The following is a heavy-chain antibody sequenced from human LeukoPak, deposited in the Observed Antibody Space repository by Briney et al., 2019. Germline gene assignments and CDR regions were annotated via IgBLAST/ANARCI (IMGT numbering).Heavy chain of an antibody. Sequence: SETLSLTCTVSGGSISSSSHYWGWIRQPPGKGLEWIGSIYYSGSTYYNPSLKSRVTISVDTSKNQFSLKMSSVTAADTAVYYCARQEGRYGPNYFDYWGQGTLVTVSS. CDR1: GGSISSSSHY. J-gene: IGHJ4*02. CDR2: IYYSGST. V-gene: IGHV4-39*01. D-gene: IGHD5-18*01. CDR3: ARQEGRYGPNYFDY.